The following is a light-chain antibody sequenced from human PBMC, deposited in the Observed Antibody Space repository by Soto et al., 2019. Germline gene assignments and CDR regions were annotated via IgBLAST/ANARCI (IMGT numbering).Light chain of an antibody. Sequence: QSALTQPASVSGPPGQSITISCTGTSSDVGGYNYVSWYQQHPGKAPKLIIYDVGNRPSGVSNRFSGSKSGNTASLTISGLQAEDESDYYCSSYTSSSTSYVVFGGGTKLTVL. CDR3: SSYTSSSTSYVV. V-gene: IGLV2-14*01. CDR1: SSDVGGYNY. CDR2: DVG. J-gene: IGLJ2*01.